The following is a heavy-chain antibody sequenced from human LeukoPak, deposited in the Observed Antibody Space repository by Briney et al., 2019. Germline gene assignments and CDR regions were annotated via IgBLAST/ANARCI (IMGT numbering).Heavy chain of an antibody. CDR2: ISSSSSTI. Sequence: GGSLRLSCAASGFTFSSYSMNWVRQAPGKGLEWVSYISSSSSTIYYADSVKGRFTISRDNAKNSLYLQMNSLRAEDTAVYYCARDASDGSSWYGELYYYYGMDVWGQGTTVTVSS. V-gene: IGHV3-48*04. J-gene: IGHJ6*02. CDR1: GFTFSSYS. D-gene: IGHD6-13*01. CDR3: ARDASDGSSWYGELYYYYGMDV.